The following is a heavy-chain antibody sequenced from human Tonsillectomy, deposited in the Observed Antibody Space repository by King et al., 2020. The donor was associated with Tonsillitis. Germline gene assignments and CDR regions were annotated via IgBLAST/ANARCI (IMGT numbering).Heavy chain of an antibody. V-gene: IGHV5-10-1*03. J-gene: IGHJ4*02. CDR3: ARRRWEYSVRSRPFDY. CDR1: GYSFNSYW. CDR2: IDPSDSYT. Sequence: VQLVESGAEVKKPGESLRISCKGSGYSFNSYWISWVRQMPGKGLEWMGRIDPSDSYTKYSPSFQGHVTITADKSISNAYLQWSSLKSRDTAMYYCARRRWEYSVRSRPFDYWGQGTLVTVSS. D-gene: IGHD1-26*01.